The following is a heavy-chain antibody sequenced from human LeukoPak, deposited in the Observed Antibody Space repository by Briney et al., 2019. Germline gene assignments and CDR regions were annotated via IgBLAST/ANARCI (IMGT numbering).Heavy chain of an antibody. D-gene: IGHD3-10*01. CDR1: GLIFSTYW. V-gene: IGHV3-7*01. Sequence: PGGSLRLSCAASGLIFSTYWMSWVRQAPGKGLEWVANIKQDGSEKYYVDSVKGRFTISRDNAKNSLYLQMNSLRAEDTAVYYCAREALWFGELLHAFDIWGQGTVVTVSS. CDR3: AREALWFGELLHAFDI. CDR2: IKQDGSEK. J-gene: IGHJ3*02.